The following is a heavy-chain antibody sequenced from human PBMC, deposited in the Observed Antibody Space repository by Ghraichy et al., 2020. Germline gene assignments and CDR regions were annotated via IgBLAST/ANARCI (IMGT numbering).Heavy chain of an antibody. J-gene: IGHJ6*02. Sequence: ASVKVSCKASGYTFTSYGISWVRQAPGQGLEWMGWISAYNGNTNYTQKLQGRVTMTTDTSTSTAYMELRSLRSDDTAVYYCAREPDSAARRYYYYYGMDVWGQGTTVTVSS. CDR2: ISAYNGNT. D-gene: IGHD6-6*01. V-gene: IGHV1-18*04. CDR3: AREPDSAARRYYYYYGMDV. CDR1: GYTFTSYG.